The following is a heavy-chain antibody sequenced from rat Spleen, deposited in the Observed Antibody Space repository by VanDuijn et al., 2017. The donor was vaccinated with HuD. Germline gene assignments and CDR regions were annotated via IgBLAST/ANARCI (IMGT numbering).Heavy chain of an antibody. V-gene: IGHV5-25*01. J-gene: IGHJ2*01. CDR3: TRGDYFDY. Sequence: VQLVESGGGLVQSGRSMKLPCAASGFIVRTYSMVWLRQAPAKGLKWAATISYDGSTPYYRDAVKGRFTISRDNAKSALYLHMDSLRSVDTATYHCTRGDYFDYWGQGVMVTVSS. CDR2: ISYDGSTP. CDR1: GFIVRTYS.